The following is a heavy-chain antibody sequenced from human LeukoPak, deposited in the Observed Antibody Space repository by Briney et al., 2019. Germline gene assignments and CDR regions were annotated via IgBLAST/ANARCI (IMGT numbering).Heavy chain of an antibody. CDR2: INPNSGGT. CDR1: GYTFIGHH. J-gene: IGHJ4*02. Sequence: ASVKVSCKASGYTFIGHHIHWVRQAPGQGFEWMGWINPNSGGTNYAQKFQGRVTMTRDTSISTAYMELSRLRSDDTAVYYCARTYSSAWYAGIDYWGQGALVTVSS. D-gene: IGHD6-19*01. CDR3: ARTYSSAWYAGIDY. V-gene: IGHV1-2*02.